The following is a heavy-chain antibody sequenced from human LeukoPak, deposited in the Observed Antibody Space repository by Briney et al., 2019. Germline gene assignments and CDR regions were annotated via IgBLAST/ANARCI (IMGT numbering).Heavy chain of an antibody. CDR3: AELGITMIGGV. Sequence: GGSLRLSCAASGFTFSNYEMNWVRQAPGKGLEWVPYTSSSGSTIYYADSVKGRFTISRDNAKNSLYLQMNSLRAEDTAVYYCAELGITMIGGVWGKGTTVTISS. D-gene: IGHD3-10*02. J-gene: IGHJ6*04. V-gene: IGHV3-48*03. CDR1: GFTFSNYE. CDR2: TSSSGSTI.